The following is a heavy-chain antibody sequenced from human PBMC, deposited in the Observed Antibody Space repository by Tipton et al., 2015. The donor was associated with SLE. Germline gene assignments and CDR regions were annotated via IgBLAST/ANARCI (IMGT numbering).Heavy chain of an antibody. J-gene: IGHJ4*02. Sequence: PSLTCAVYGGSFSGYYWSWIRQPPGKGLEWIGEINHSGRTNYNPSLKRRVTISVDTSKNQFSLKLSSVTAADTAVYYCARGVRYGSGSYEFDYWGQGTLVTVSS. D-gene: IGHD3-10*01. CDR3: ARGVRYGSGSYEFDY. CDR2: INHSGRT. CDR1: GGSFSGYY. V-gene: IGHV4-34*01.